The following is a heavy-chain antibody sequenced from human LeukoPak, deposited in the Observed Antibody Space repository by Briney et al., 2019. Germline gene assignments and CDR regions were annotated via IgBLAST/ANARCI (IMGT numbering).Heavy chain of an antibody. CDR1: GGSINSGSYY. Sequence: SETLSLTCTVSGGSINSGSYYWSWIRRPAGKGLEWIGRIYTSGSTNYNPSLKSRVSISVDTSKNQFSLKLNSVTAADTAVYYCARVTSGGYLDSWGQGTLVTVSS. J-gene: IGHJ4*02. D-gene: IGHD3-22*01. CDR2: IYTSGST. V-gene: IGHV4-61*02. CDR3: ARVTSGGYLDS.